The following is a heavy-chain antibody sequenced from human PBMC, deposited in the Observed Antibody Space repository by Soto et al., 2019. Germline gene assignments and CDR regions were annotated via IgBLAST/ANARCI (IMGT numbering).Heavy chain of an antibody. CDR2: ISAYNGNT. V-gene: IGHV1-18*01. CDR3: ARGAPNWGSDRGLYYFDY. D-gene: IGHD7-27*01. CDR1: GYTFTSYG. J-gene: IGHJ4*02. Sequence: ASVKVSCKASGYTFTSYGISWVRQAPGQGLEWMGWISAYNGNTNYAQKLQGRVTMTTDTSTSTAYMELRSLRSDDTAVYYCARGAPNWGSDRGLYYFDYWGQGTLVTVSS.